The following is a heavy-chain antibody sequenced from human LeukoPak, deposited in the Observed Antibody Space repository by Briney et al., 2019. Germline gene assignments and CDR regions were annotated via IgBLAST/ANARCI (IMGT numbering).Heavy chain of an antibody. CDR2: IDPSDSYT. Sequence: GESLRISCKSSGYSFTSYWISWVRQMPGKGLEWMGRIDPSDSYTNYSPSFQGHVTISADKSISTAYLQWSSLKASNTAMYYCARSGYSSSWPHPSMWFDPWGQGTLVTVSS. CDR1: GYSFTSYW. J-gene: IGHJ5*02. D-gene: IGHD6-13*01. CDR3: ARSGYSSSWPHPSMWFDP. V-gene: IGHV5-10-1*01.